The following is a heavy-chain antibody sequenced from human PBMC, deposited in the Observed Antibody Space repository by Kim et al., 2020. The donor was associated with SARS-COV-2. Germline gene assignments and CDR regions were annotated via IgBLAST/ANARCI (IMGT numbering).Heavy chain of an antibody. V-gene: IGHV4-61*02. Sequence: TTNDHPSLKSRVTLTVDTSKNQFSLKMTSGAAADTAVYYCVREGGRAFDMWGQGTMVTVSS. J-gene: IGHJ3*02. CDR2: TT. CDR3: VREGGRAFDM.